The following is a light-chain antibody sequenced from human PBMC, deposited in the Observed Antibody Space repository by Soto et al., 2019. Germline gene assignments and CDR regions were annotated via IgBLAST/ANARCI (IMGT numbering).Light chain of an antibody. CDR1: QGICNC. CDR3: QKYSRAPSLT. J-gene: IGKJ4*01. CDR2: DAS. V-gene: IGKV1-27*01. Sequence: DIQMTQSPSSLSASVGDRVTITCRASQGICNCLAWYQQKPGKVPKLLIYDASTLQSGVPYRFSGSGSGTDLTITISSLQPQDVATYYCQKYSRAPSLTFGGGTKVEIK.